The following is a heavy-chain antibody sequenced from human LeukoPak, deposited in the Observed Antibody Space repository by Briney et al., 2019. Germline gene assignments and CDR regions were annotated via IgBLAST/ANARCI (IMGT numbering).Heavy chain of an antibody. CDR3: ARKPKDCSGGTCYWYYFDY. CDR2: IYYSGST. CDR1: GGSISSYY. D-gene: IGHD2-15*01. J-gene: IGHJ4*02. Sequence: SETLSLTCTVSGGSISSYYWTWIRQPPGKGLEWIGYIYYSGSTKYNPSLKSRVTISLDTSKNQFSLNLSSVTAADTAVYYCARKPKDCSGGTCYWYYFDYWGQGTLVTVSS. V-gene: IGHV4-59*12.